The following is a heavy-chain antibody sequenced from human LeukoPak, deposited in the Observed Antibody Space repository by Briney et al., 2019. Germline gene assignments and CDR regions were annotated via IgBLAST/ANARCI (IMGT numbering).Heavy chain of an antibody. V-gene: IGHV3-49*03. Sequence: PGGSVRLSCRACGFILGDFAMTWLRQSPGKGLEWVSFIRIKDYSGTTEYAASVKCRFTISRDDSKSITYLQMNSLQSEDTAVYYCTRDPGGYDYDVWGQGTTVTVFS. CDR2: IRIKDYSGTT. CDR3: TRDPGGYDYDV. J-gene: IGHJ6*02. CDR1: GFILGDFA. D-gene: IGHD5-12*01.